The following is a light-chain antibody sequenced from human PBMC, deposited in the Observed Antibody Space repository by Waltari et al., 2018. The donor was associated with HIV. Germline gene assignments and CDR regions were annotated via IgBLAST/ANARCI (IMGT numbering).Light chain of an antibody. J-gene: IGLJ1*01. Sequence: QSALTQPAPVSGSPGQSITISCPGTSSDVGGYNYVSWYQQHPGKAPKRMIYDVSNRPAGVSNRFSGSKSDNTASLTISGLQAEDEADYYCSSYTSSSTRVFGTGTKVTVL. CDR1: SSDVGGYNY. V-gene: IGLV2-14*01. CDR3: SSYTSSSTRV. CDR2: DVS.